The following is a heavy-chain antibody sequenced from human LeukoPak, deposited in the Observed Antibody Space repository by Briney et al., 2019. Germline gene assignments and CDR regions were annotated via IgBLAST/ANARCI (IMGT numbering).Heavy chain of an antibody. CDR1: GGTFSSYA. CDR2: IIPIFGTA. J-gene: IGHJ6*02. CDR3: ARGGTLVRGVTMLSGMDV. Sequence: SVKVSCKASGGTFSSYAISWVRQAPGQGLEWMGGIIPIFGTANYAQKFQGRVTITADESTSTAYMELSSLRSEDTAVYYCARGGTLVRGVTMLSGMDVWGQGSTVTVSS. D-gene: IGHD3-10*01. V-gene: IGHV1-69*13.